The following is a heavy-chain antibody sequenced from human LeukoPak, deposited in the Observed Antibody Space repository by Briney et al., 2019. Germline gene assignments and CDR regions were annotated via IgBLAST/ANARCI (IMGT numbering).Heavy chain of an antibody. CDR2: ISYDGSNK. V-gene: IGHV3-30*18. CDR1: GFTFSSYG. J-gene: IGHJ1*01. D-gene: IGHD5-18*01. CDR3: AKVWVRYTPLGYFQH. Sequence: PGGSLRLSCAASGFTFSSYGMHWVRQAPGKGREWVAVISYDGSNKYYADSVKGRFTISRDNSKNTLYLQMNSLRAEDTAVYYCAKVWVRYTPLGYFQHWGQGTLVTVSS.